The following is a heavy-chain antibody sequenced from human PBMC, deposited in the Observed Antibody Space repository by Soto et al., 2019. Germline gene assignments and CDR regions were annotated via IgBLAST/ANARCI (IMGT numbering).Heavy chain of an antibody. Sequence: GGSLRLSCAASGFTFSNYGMHWVRQAPDKGLEWVAVIWYDESNKYYADSVKGRFTISRDNSKNTLYLQMNSLRAEDTAVYYCARDDIPGRAVAIYGMDVWGQGTTVTVSS. J-gene: IGHJ6*02. V-gene: IGHV3-33*01. CDR1: GFTFSNYG. D-gene: IGHD6-19*01. CDR3: ARDDIPGRAVAIYGMDV. CDR2: IWYDESNK.